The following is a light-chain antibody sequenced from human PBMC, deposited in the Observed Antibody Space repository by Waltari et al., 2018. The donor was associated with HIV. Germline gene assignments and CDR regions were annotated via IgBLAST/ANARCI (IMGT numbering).Light chain of an antibody. CDR3: QHYGGSSWT. J-gene: IGKJ1*01. Sequence: EIVLTQSPGTLSLSPGDRATLSCRASQSVSSSYLAWYQQKPGQAPRLLIFGASGRPTGIPDRFSGSGSGTDFTLTISRLEPEDFAMYYCQHYGGSSWTFGPGTKVEIK. V-gene: IGKV3-20*01. CDR1: QSVSSSY. CDR2: GAS.